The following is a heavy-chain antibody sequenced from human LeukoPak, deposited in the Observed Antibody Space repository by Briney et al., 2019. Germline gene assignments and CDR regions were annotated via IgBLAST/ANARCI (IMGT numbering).Heavy chain of an antibody. D-gene: IGHD3-10*01. V-gene: IGHV1-2*02. CDR2: INPNSGGT. J-gene: IGHJ4*02. CDR3: AREPLYFYGSGSYDY. CDR1: GYTFTGYY. Sequence: GASVKVSCKASGYTFTGYYMHWVRQAPGQGLEWMGWINPNSGGTNYAQKFQGRVTMTRDTSISTAYIELSSLTSDDTAVYYCAREPLYFYGSGSYDYWGQGTLVTVSS.